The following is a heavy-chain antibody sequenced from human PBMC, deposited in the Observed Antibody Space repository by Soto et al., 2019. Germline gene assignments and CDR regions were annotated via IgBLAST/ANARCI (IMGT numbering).Heavy chain of an antibody. CDR3: ARDVCTSCRPYYYYMDV. Sequence: QVQLVQSGAEVKKPGASVKVSCKASGYTFTSYGISWVRQAPGQGLEWMGWISAHNGNTNYAQKLQGRVTMTTDTSTSTAYMELRSLRSDDTAVYYCARDVCTSCRPYYYYMDVWGKGTTVTVSS. CDR1: GYTFTSYG. D-gene: IGHD2-2*01. V-gene: IGHV1-18*01. J-gene: IGHJ6*03. CDR2: ISAHNGNT.